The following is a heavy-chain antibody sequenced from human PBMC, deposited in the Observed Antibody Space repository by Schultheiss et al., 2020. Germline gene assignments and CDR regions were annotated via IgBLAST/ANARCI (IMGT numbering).Heavy chain of an antibody. CDR1: GYTFTSYY. CDR2: LNPEDGET. CDR3: AREGYCSGGSCYGFDP. J-gene: IGHJ5*02. D-gene: IGHD2-15*01. V-gene: IGHV1-24*01. Sequence: ASVKVSCKASGYTFTSYYMHWVRQAPGQGLEWMGGLNPEDGETIYAQKFQGRVTLTDDTRTDTAYMELSSLRAEDTAVYYCAREGYCSGGSCYGFDPWGQVTLVTVSS.